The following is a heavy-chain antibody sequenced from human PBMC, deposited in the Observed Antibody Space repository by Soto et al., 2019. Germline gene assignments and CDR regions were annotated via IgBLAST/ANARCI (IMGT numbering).Heavy chain of an antibody. CDR1: GFTFSSYG. CDR3: ARDSTPYCSSTSCYLDY. CDR2: ISYDGSNK. D-gene: IGHD2-2*01. Sequence: PGGSLRLSCAASGFTFSSYGMHWVRQAPGKGLEWGAVISYDGSNKYYADSVKGRFTISRDDSKNTLYLQMNSLRAEDTAVYYCARDSTPYCSSTSCYLDYWGQGTLVTVSS. V-gene: IGHV3-30*03. J-gene: IGHJ4*02.